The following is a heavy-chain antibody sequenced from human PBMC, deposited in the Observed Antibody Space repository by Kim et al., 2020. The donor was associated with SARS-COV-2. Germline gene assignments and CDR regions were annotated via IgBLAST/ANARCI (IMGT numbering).Heavy chain of an antibody. CDR1: GGSISSSSYY. D-gene: IGHD6-13*01. J-gene: IGHJ6*02. CDR2: IYYSGST. CDR3: ARRGDSSSWYEVGYYYYGMDV. Sequence: SETLSLTCTVSGGSISSSSYYWGWIRQPPGKGLEWIGSIYYSGSTYYNPSLKSRVTISVDTSKNQFSLKLSSVTAADTAVYYCARRGDSSSWYEVGYYYYGMDVWGQGTTVTVSS. V-gene: IGHV4-39*01.